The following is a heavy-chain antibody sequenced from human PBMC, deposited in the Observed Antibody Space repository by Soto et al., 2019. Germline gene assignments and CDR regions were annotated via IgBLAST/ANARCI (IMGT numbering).Heavy chain of an antibody. D-gene: IGHD3-3*01. CDR1: GGFVSSASYF. V-gene: IGHV4-61*01. CDR3: ATMRFGEVPYWFDP. CDR2: VYYTGTT. Sequence: QVQLQESGPGLVKPSETLSLTCTVSGGFVSSASYFWSWIRQPPGKEMEFIAYVYYTGTTEYSPSLKSRASISLDTSKNQFSLNLSSVTTADTAIYYCATMRFGEVPYWFDPWGQGILVTVS. J-gene: IGHJ5*02.